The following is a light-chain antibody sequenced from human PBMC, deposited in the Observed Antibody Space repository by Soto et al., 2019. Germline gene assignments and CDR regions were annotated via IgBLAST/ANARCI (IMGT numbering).Light chain of an antibody. Sequence: MVVTQCPATLSVSPGERATLSCRASQSVSSNLAWYQQKPGQAPRLLIYDASNRATGIPDRFSGSGSGTDFTLTISSLEPEDFAVYYCQQYNDWPRTFGQRTKVDIK. J-gene: IGKJ1*01. CDR2: DAS. CDR3: QQYNDWPRT. CDR1: QSVSSN. V-gene: IGKV3D-15*01.